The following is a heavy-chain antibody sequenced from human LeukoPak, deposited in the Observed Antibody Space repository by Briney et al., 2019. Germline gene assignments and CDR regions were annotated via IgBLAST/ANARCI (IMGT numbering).Heavy chain of an antibody. V-gene: IGHV1-8*01. J-gene: IGHJ4*02. D-gene: IGHD6-19*01. Sequence: ASVKVSCKASGYTFTNYDTNWVRQATGQGLEWMGWVNPTSGNTYYAQKFQGRVTMTRDTSIATAYMELSSLRSEDTAVYYCARRIAVAGEWGQGTLVTVSS. CDR2: VNPTSGNT. CDR1: GYTFTNYD. CDR3: ARRIAVAGE.